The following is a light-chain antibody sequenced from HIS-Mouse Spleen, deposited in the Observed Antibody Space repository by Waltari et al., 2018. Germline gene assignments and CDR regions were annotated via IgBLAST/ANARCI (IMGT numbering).Light chain of an antibody. CDR3: YSTDSSGNHRV. J-gene: IGLJ2*01. V-gene: IGLV3-10*01. CDR2: EDS. CDR1: ALPTNY. Sequence: SYELTQPPSVSVSPGQTARITCSGNALPTNYAYWYQQSGQAPVLVIYEDSKRPSGIPERFSGSSSGTMATLTISGAQVEDEADYYCYSTDSSGNHRVFGGGTKLTVL.